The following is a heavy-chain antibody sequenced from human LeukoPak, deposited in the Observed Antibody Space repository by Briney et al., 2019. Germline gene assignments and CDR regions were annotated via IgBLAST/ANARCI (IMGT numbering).Heavy chain of an antibody. CDR3: ARDRGDILTGYYRLDY. J-gene: IGHJ4*02. V-gene: IGHV1-18*01. CDR1: GYTFTSYG. D-gene: IGHD3-9*01. CDR2: ISAYNGNT. Sequence: ASVKVSCKASGYTFTSYGISWVRQAPGQGLDWMGWISAYNGNTNYGQKLQGRVTMTTDTSTSTAYMELRSLRSDDTAVYYCARDRGDILTGYYRLDYWGQGTLVTVSS.